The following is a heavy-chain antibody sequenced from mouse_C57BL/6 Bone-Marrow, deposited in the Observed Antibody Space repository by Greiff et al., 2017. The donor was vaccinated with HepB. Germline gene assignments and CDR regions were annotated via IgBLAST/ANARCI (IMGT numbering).Heavy chain of an antibody. Sequence: EVQLQQSGTVLARPGASVKMSCKTSGYTFTSYWMHWVKQRPGQGLEWIGAIYPGNSDTSYNQKFKGKAKLTAVTSASTAYMELSSLTNEDSAVYYCTRDLIYYYGSSYRDYAMDYWGQGTSVTVSS. V-gene: IGHV1-5*01. CDR3: TRDLIYYYGSSYRDYAMDY. J-gene: IGHJ4*01. CDR2: IYPGNSDT. CDR1: GYTFTSYW. D-gene: IGHD1-1*01.